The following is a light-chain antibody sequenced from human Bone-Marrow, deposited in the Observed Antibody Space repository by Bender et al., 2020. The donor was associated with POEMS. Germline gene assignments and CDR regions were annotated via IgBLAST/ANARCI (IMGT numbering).Light chain of an antibody. CDR2: DVS. V-gene: IGLV2-14*03. J-gene: IGLJ3*02. CDR3: STYTGSTTWV. Sequence: QSALTQPASVSGSPGQSITLSCSATSSDISDYDYVSWYQQHPGKAPKLMIYDVSDRPSGVSNRFSGSKSGDTASLTISGLQAEDEAYYYCSTYTGSTTWVFGGGTKLTVL. CDR1: SSDISDYDY.